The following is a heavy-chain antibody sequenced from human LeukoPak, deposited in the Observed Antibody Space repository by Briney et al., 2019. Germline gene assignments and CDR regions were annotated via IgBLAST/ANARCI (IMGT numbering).Heavy chain of an antibody. CDR2: ISSGSSTI. CDR3: ARENIVVVTAIRDAFDI. D-gene: IGHD2-21*02. Sequence: PGGSLRLSCAASGFTFHNYAMNWVRQAPGKGLEWVSYISSGSSTIYYADSVKGRFTISRDNAKNSLCLQMNSLRDEDTAVYYCARENIVVVTAIRDAFDIWGQGTMVTVSS. J-gene: IGHJ3*02. V-gene: IGHV3-48*02. CDR1: GFTFHNYA.